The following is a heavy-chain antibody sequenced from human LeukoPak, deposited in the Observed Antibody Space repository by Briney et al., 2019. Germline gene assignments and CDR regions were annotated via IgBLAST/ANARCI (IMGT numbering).Heavy chain of an antibody. CDR2: ISNDGSNK. CDR3: ARGHGHF. Sequence: GKSLRLSCAASGFAFNTFGMDWVRQAPGKGLEWVAFISNDGSNKNYADSVKGRFTISRDNSKNTVYLQMNSLRVEDTAVYYCARGHGHFWGQGTLVTVSS. J-gene: IGHJ4*02. V-gene: IGHV3-30*03. CDR1: GFAFNTFG. D-gene: IGHD2/OR15-2a*01.